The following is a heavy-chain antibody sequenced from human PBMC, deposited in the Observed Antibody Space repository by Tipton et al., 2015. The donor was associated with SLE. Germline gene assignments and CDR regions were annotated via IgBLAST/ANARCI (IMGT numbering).Heavy chain of an antibody. CDR3: ARGRVDTALGYFDY. J-gene: IGHJ4*02. CDR1: GGSFSGYY. D-gene: IGHD5-18*01. V-gene: IGHV4-34*01. Sequence: TLSLTCAVYGGSFSGYYWSWIRQPPGKGLEWIGEINHSGSTNYNPSLKSRVTISVDTSKNQFSLKLSSATAADTAVYYCARGRVDTALGYFDYWGQGTLVTVSS. CDR2: INHSGST.